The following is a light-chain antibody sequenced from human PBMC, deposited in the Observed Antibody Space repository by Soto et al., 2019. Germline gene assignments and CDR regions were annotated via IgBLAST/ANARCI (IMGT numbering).Light chain of an antibody. CDR2: DAS. CDR1: QSISSN. Sequence: EIVMTQSPATLSVSPGERATLSCRASQSISSNLAWYQQKPGQAPRLLIDDASTRAAGIPARFHGGGSGTEFTLTISRLEPEDFAVYYCQQYNNWPFTFGPGTKVDIK. V-gene: IGKV3-15*01. J-gene: IGKJ3*01. CDR3: QQYNNWPFT.